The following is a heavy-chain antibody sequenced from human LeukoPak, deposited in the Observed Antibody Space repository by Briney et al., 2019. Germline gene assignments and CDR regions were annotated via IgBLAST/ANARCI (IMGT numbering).Heavy chain of an antibody. V-gene: IGHV1-69*13. CDR1: GGTFNNYA. J-gene: IGHJ5*02. CDR2: IIPIFGSS. D-gene: IGHD5-18*01. CDR3: ARVTHTELSTWFDP. Sequence: VASVTVSCKASGGTFNNYAINWVRQAPGQGLEWMGGIIPIFGSSNYAQKFQGRVTITADESTTTAYMELSSLRSEDTAVYYCARVTHTELSTWFDPWGQGTLVTVSS.